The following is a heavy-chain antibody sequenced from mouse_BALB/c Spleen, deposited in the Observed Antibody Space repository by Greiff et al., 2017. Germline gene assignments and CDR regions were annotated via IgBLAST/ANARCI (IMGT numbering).Heavy chain of an antibody. Sequence: EVKLVESGPGLVKPSQSLSLTCTVTGYSITSDYAWNWIRQFPGNKLEWMGYISYSGSTSYNPSLKSRISITRDTSKNQFFLQLNSVTTEDTATYYCAREGDYYRYFDYWGQGTTLTVSS. CDR2: ISYSGST. V-gene: IGHV3-2*02. J-gene: IGHJ2*01. D-gene: IGHD2-14*01. CDR1: GYSITSDYA. CDR3: AREGDYYRYFDY.